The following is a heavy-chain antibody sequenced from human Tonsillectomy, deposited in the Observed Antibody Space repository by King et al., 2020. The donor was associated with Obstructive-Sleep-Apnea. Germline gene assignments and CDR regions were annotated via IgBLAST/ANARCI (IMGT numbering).Heavy chain of an antibody. D-gene: IGHD3-10*01. V-gene: IGHV4-59*08. CDR1: GGSISSNY. CDR3: ARHEDYYGSGSYSYSEYFQH. CDR2: IYYSGST. J-gene: IGHJ1*01. Sequence: QLQESGPGLVKPSETLSLICTVSGGSISSNYWSWIRQPPGKGLEWIGYIYYSGSTNYNPSLKSRVTISVDTSKNQFSLKLSSVTAADTAVYYCARHEDYYGSGSYSYSEYFQHWGRGTLVTVSS.